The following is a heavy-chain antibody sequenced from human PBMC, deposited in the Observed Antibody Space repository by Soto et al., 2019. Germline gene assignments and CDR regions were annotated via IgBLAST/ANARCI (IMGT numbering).Heavy chain of an antibody. CDR3: ADGGEWSFNFEY. Sequence: EVQLLESGGGLVQPGGSLRLSCAASGFSFSIYAMSWVRQAPGKGLEWVSGISGSGENTYYADSVKGRFTISRDNSKNTLYLQMNNRRVEDKAVYYCADGGEWSFNFEYWGQGTLVTVFS. J-gene: IGHJ4*02. D-gene: IGHD3-3*01. CDR2: ISGSGENT. CDR1: GFSFSIYA. V-gene: IGHV3-23*01.